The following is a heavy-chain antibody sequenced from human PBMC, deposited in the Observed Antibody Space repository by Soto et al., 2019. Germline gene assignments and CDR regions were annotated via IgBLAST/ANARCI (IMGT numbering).Heavy chain of an antibody. CDR1: GVSFSGYY. V-gene: IGHV4-34*01. CDR2: INHSGCT. D-gene: IGHD3-3*01. J-gene: IGHJ6*02. Sequence: QVQLQQWGAGLLKPSATLSLTCAVYGVSFSGYYWGWIRQPPGKGLEWIGEINHSGCTNYSPSPKRRVYISVNTSKGLLSLKLSSVTAADSAVYYCARGGPYYDFWSGSPRGGMDVWGQGTTVTDS. CDR3: ARGGPYYDFWSGSPRGGMDV.